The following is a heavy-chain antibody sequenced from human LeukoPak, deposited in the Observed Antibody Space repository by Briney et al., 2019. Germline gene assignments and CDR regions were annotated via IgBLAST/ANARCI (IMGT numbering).Heavy chain of an antibody. Sequence: PSETLSLTCTVSGGSISSSSYYWGWIRQPPGTGLEWIGSIYYSGSTYYNPSLKSRVTISVDTSKNQFSLKLSSVTAADTAVYYCARDGDSSGYYYKRAFDIWGQGTMVTVSS. CDR3: ARDGDSSGYYYKRAFDI. CDR1: GGSISSSSYY. D-gene: IGHD3-22*01. V-gene: IGHV4-39*07. CDR2: IYYSGST. J-gene: IGHJ3*02.